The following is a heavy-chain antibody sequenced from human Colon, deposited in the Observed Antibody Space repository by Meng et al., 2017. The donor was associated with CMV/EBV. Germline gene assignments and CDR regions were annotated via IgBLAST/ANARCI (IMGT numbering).Heavy chain of an antibody. D-gene: IGHD7-27*01. CDR3: AKDMWGLGDY. CDR2: ISSDGTT. Sequence: GGSLRLSCAASGFTFSSYWMSWVRQVPGKGLVWVSRISSDGTTNYADSVKGRFTISRDNAKNTLYLQMNSLRAEDTAIYYCAKDMWGLGDYWGQGTLVTVSS. J-gene: IGHJ4*02. CDR1: GFTFSSYW. V-gene: IGHV3-74*01.